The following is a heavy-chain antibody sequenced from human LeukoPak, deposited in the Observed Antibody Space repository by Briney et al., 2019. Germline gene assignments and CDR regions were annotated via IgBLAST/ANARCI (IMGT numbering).Heavy chain of an antibody. CDR2: INQNGSEK. J-gene: IGHJ4*02. Sequence: GAPRILFGASGFRLNCFWINWVRQAPGEGPECVANINQNGSEKYYVDSVKGRFTISRDNAKNSLYLQMSSLRAEDAAVYYCARDQGAGSDYWGQGALVTVSS. CDR1: GFRLNCFW. CDR3: ARDQGAGSDY. V-gene: IGHV3-7*01. D-gene: IGHD6-19*01.